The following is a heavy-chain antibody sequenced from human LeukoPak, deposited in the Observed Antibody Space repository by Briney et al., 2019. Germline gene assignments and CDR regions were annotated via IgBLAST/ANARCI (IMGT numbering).Heavy chain of an antibody. CDR1: GYTFTACD. V-gene: IGHV1-8*01. J-gene: IGHJ4*02. Sequence: ASVKVSCKASGYTFTACDIIWVRQATGQGLEWMGWMNPNSGNTGYGQSFQGRITMTRDISIGTAYMELSNLTSEDTAIYYCTRASSGRRDNWGQGTLVTVSA. D-gene: IGHD6-19*01. CDR2: MNPNSGNT. CDR3: TRASSGRRDN.